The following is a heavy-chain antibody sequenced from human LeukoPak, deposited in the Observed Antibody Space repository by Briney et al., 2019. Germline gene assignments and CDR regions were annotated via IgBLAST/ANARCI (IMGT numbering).Heavy chain of an antibody. CDR3: ARDVLRYFDWLPSYFDY. J-gene: IGHJ4*02. CDR1: GFTFSSYS. D-gene: IGHD3-9*01. V-gene: IGHV3-48*01. Sequence: GGSLRLSCAASGFTFSSYSMNWVRQAPGKGLEWVSYISSSSSTIYYADSVKGRFTISRDNAKNSLYLQMNSLRAEDTAVYYCARDVLRYFDWLPSYFDYWGQGTLVTVSS. CDR2: ISSSSSTI.